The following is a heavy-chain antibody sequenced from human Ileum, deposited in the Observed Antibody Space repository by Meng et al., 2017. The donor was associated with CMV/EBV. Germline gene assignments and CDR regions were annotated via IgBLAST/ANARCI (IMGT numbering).Heavy chain of an antibody. CDR3: AADISTAWFYY. CDR2: IHYTETT. V-gene: IGHV4-39*07. Sequence: LQDAAPGLVKPSETLSLTCTVSGDSISSGRHFWGWFRQAPGKGLEWIATIHYTETTHYNPSLKSRITISVDTSKNQISLKVNSVTAADTAMYYCAADISTAWFYYWGQGTLVTVSS. D-gene: IGHD2-2*01. CDR1: GDSISSGRHF. J-gene: IGHJ4*02.